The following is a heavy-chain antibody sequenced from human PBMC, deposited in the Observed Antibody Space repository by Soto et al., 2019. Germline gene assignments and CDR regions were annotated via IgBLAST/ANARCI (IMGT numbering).Heavy chain of an antibody. Sequence: GGSLRLSCAASGFTFSTYAMSWVRQAPGKGLEWVSAISSGGTSTYYADSVKGRSTISRDNSKNTLFLQMISLRAEDTAIYYCAKDGPGFYDTSVRGFWGQGTLVTVSS. CDR2: ISSGGTST. CDR1: GFTFSTYA. CDR3: AKDGPGFYDTSVRGF. J-gene: IGHJ4*02. V-gene: IGHV3-23*01. D-gene: IGHD3-22*01.